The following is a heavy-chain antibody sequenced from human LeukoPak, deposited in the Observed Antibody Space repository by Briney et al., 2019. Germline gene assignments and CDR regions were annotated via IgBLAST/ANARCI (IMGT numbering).Heavy chain of an antibody. J-gene: IGHJ4*02. V-gene: IGHV3-53*01. CDR2: IYSGGST. CDR3: AKVEDDILTGYYFLDY. CDR1: GFTVSSNY. Sequence: GGSLRLSCAASGFTVSSNYMSWVRQAPGKGLEWVSVIYSGGSTYYADSVKGRFTISRDNSKNTLYLQMNRLRAEDTAVYYCAKVEDDILTGYYFLDYWGQGTLVTVSS. D-gene: IGHD3-9*01.